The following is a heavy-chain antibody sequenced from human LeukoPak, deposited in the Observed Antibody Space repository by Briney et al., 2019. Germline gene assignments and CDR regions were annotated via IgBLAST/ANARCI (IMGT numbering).Heavy chain of an antibody. Sequence: ASVKVSCKASGGTFSSYAISWVRQAPGQRLEWMGRIIPIFGTANYAQKFQGRVTITTDESTSTAYMELSSLRSEDTAVYYCARNRAAADNYYYYYMDVWGKGTTVTVSS. V-gene: IGHV1-69*05. D-gene: IGHD6-13*01. CDR1: GGTFSSYA. CDR2: IIPIFGTA. CDR3: ARNRAAADNYYYYYMDV. J-gene: IGHJ6*03.